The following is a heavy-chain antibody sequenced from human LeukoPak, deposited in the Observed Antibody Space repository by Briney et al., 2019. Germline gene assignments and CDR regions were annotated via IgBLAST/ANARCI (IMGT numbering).Heavy chain of an antibody. CDR3: ARERPAMTTVVLDY. V-gene: IGHV1-69*04. Sequence: ASVKVSCKASGGTFSSYAISWVRQAPGQGLEWMGRIIPILGIANYAQKFQGRVTITADKSTSTAYMELSSLRSEDTAVYYCARERPAMTTVVLDYWGQGTLVTVSS. CDR1: GGTFSSYA. D-gene: IGHD4-17*01. J-gene: IGHJ4*02. CDR2: IIPILGIA.